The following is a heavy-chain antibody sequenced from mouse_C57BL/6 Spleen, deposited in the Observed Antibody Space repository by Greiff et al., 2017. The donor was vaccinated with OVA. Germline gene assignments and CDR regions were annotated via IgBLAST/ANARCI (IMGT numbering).Heavy chain of an antibody. CDR3: ARGGGYYWYFDV. CDR1: GYTFTDYY. D-gene: IGHD2-2*01. J-gene: IGHJ1*03. V-gene: IGHV1-26*01. CDR2: INPNNGGT. Sequence: EVKLVESGPELVKPGASVKISCKASGYTFTDYYMNWVKQSHGKSLEWIGDINPNNGGTSYNQKFKGKATLTVDKSSSTAYMELRSLTSEDSAVYYCARGGGYYWYFDVWGTGTTVTVSS.